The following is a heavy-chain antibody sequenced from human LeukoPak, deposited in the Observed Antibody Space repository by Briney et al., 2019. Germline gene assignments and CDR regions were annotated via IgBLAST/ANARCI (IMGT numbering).Heavy chain of an antibody. V-gene: IGHV3-7*01. CDR3: ARPPDYYDSNGYYYFDY. D-gene: IGHD3-22*01. Sequence: PGGSLRLSCAASGFTFSGYWMHWVRQAPGRGLEWVANIKEDGSEKYYVDSVKGRFTISRDNAKNSLYLQMNSLRAEDTAVYYCARPPDYYDSNGYYYFDYWGQGTLVTVSS. CDR2: IKEDGSEK. J-gene: IGHJ4*02. CDR1: GFTFSGYW.